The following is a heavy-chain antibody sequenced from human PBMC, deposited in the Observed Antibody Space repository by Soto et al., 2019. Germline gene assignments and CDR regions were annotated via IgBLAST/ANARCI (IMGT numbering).Heavy chain of an antibody. J-gene: IGHJ2*01. D-gene: IGHD7-27*01. V-gene: IGHV3-23*01. CDR1: GFTFINYA. CDR2: ISGGGDAA. CDR3: ARKILGSTTRPNYWYFDL. Sequence: EAQVLESGGGLVQPGGSLRLSCAGSGFTFINYAMNWAGQAPGKGLEWVSSISGGGDAAFFPDSVRGRFTISRDNSKNTVTLQMNSLGVDDTAVYYCARKILGSTTRPNYWYFDLWGRGTLVTVSS.